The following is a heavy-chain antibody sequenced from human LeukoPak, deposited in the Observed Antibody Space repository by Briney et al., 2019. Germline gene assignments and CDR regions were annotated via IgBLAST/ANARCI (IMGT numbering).Heavy chain of an antibody. CDR1: GFTFSSYA. CDR3: AREGSEWLLYFDY. J-gene: IGHJ4*02. D-gene: IGHD3-3*01. V-gene: IGHV3-30-3*01. Sequence: QTGGSLRLSCAASGFTFSSYAMHWVRQAPGKGLEWVAVISYDGSNKYYADSVKGRFTISRDNSKNTLYLQMNSLRAEDTAVYYCAREGSEWLLYFDYWGQGTLVTVSS. CDR2: ISYDGSNK.